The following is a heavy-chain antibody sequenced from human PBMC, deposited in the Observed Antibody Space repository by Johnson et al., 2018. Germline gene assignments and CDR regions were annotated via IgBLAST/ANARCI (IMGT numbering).Heavy chain of an antibody. J-gene: IGHJ6*03. D-gene: IGHD6-13*01. V-gene: IGHV3-23*04. CDR3: ARGRSSSSNPDSYYYYYMDV. Sequence: EVQLVESGGVVVQPGGSLRLSCAASGFTFDDYAMSWVRQAPGKGLEWVSAISGSGGSTYYADSVKGRFTISRDNSKNTLYRQMNTRGAADTAVYYCARGRSSSSNPDSYYYYYMDVWGKGTTVTVSS. CDR2: ISGSGGST. CDR1: GFTFDDYA.